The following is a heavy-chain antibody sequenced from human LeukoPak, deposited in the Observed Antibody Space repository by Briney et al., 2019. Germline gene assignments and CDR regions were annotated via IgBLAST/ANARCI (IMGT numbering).Heavy chain of an antibody. D-gene: IGHD5-24*01. V-gene: IGHV3-9*01. J-gene: IGHJ4*02. CDR2: ISWNSGSI. Sequence: GGSLRLSCAASGFTFDDYAMHWVRQAPGKGLEWVSGISWNSGSIGYADSVKGRFTISRDNAKNSLYLQMNSLRAEDTALYYCASGGRWLQNPFDYWGQGTLVTVSS. CDR3: ASGGRWLQNPFDY. CDR1: GFTFDDYA.